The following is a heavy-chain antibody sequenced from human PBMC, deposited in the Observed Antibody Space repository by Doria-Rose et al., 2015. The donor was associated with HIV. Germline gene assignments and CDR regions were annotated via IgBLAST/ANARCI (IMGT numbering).Heavy chain of an antibody. J-gene: IGHJ6*02. CDR2: INHSGST. D-gene: IGHD1-1*01. CDR1: GGSFSGYY. Sequence: QVQLQQWGAGLVKPSETLSLTRAVFGGSFSGYYWSWIRQPPGKGLEWIGEINHSGSTNYKTSLKSRVTISLDTSRNLFSMKRSSVTAADPSVYYCARGLLRGGWNDVDYYYGMDVWGQGTTVTVSS. V-gene: IGHV4-34*01. CDR3: ARGLLRGGWNDVDYYYGMDV.